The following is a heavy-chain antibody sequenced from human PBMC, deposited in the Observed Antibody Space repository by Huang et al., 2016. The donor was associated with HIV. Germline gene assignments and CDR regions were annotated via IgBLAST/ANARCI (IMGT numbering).Heavy chain of an antibody. Sequence: QVQLVESGGGVVQPGGYLRLSCTASGFTFGSFGVHWVRQAPGKGLEWVAFIRYDGNNYYYADSVRGRFTISRDNSKDTLYLQMNILRPDDSAVYYCAKDLTYTFGRHFDYWGRGTLVTVSS. J-gene: IGHJ4*02. CDR1: GFTFGSFG. CDR2: IRYDGNNY. D-gene: IGHD3-3*01. CDR3: AKDLTYTFGRHFDY. V-gene: IGHV3-30*02.